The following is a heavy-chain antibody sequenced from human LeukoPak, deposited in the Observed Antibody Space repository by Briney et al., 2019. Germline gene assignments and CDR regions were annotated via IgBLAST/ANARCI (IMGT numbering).Heavy chain of an antibody. CDR2: IYTSGST. CDR1: GGSISSYY. CDR3: ARQTAAASDNWFDP. J-gene: IGHJ5*02. Sequence: SETLSLTCTVSGGSISSYYWSWIRQPAGKGLEWIGRIYTSGSTNYNPSLKSRVTMSVDTSKNQFSLKLSSVTAADTAVYYCARQTAAASDNWFDPWGQGTLVTVSS. V-gene: IGHV4-4*07. D-gene: IGHD6-13*01.